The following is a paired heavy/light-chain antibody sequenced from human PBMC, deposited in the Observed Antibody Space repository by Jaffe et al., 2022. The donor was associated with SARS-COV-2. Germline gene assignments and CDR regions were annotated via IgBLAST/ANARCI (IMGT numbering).Heavy chain of an antibody. D-gene: IGHD3-22*01. J-gene: IGHJ4*02. CDR1: GGSISSGGYY. CDR3: AREASSDSSGYLIDY. CDR2: IYYSGST. V-gene: IGHV4-31*03. Sequence: QVQLQESGPGLVKPSQTLSLTCTVSGGSISSGGYYWSWIRQHPGKGLEWIGYIYYSGSTYYNPSLKSRVTISVDTSKNQFSLKLSSVTAADTAVYYCAREASSDSSGYLIDYWGQGTLVTVSS.
Light chain of an antibody. CDR3: QQYNSYPRT. CDR2: AAS. V-gene: IGKV1-16*02. Sequence: DIQMTQSPSSLSASVGDRVTITCRASQGISNYLAWFQQKPGKAPKSLIYAASSLQSGVPSKFSGSGSGTDFTLTISSLQPEDFATYYCQQYNSYPRTFGPGTKVDIK. CDR1: QGISNY. J-gene: IGKJ3*01.